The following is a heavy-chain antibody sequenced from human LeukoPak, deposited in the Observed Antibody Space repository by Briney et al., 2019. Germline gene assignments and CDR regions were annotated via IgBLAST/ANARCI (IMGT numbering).Heavy chain of an antibody. V-gene: IGHV4-61*02. Sequence: SETLSLTCTVSGGSISSGSYYWRWIRQPAGKGLEWIGRIYTSGSTNYNPSLRSRITISVDTSKNQFSLKLSSLTAAATAVYYCARVMGSGSYRSFDYWGQGTLVTVSS. CDR1: GGSISSGSYY. D-gene: IGHD1-26*01. CDR2: IYTSGST. J-gene: IGHJ4*02. CDR3: ARVMGSGSYRSFDY.